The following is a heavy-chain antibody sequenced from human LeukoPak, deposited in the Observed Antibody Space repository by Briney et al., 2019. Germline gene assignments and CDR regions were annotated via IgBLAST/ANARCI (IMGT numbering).Heavy chain of an antibody. CDR2: IKSKTDGGTT. J-gene: IGHJ4*02. Sequence: GGSLRLSCAASGFTFSNAWMSWVRQAPGKGLEWVGRIKSKTDGGTTDYAAPVKGRFTISRDDSKNTLYLQMNSLKTEDTAVYYCTTADVLRYFDWLLEFDYWGQGTLVTVS. CDR1: GFTFSNAW. V-gene: IGHV3-15*01. D-gene: IGHD3-9*01. CDR3: TTADVLRYFDWLLEFDY.